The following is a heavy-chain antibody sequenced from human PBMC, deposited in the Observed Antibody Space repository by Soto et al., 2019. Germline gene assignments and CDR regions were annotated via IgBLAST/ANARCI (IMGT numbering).Heavy chain of an antibody. CDR2: IYYSGST. J-gene: IGHJ4*02. V-gene: IGHV4-59*08. D-gene: IGHD3-9*01. CDR3: ARLEGLATISYYFDF. Sequence: SETLSLTCTVSNGSISGYYWSWIRQPPGKGLEWIGFIYYSGSTSYNPSLKSRVTISVDTSRNQFSLKLSSVTAADSAVYFCARLEGLATISYYFDFWGPGALVTVSS. CDR1: NGSISGYY.